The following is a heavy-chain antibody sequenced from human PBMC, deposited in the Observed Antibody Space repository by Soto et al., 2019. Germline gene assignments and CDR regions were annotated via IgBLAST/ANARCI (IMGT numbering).Heavy chain of an antibody. CDR2: ISSSSSYI. D-gene: IGHD1-1*01. CDR1: GFTFSSYS. Sequence: KAGGSLRLSCAASGFTFSSYSMNWVRQAPGKGLEWVSSISSSSSYIYYADSVKGRFTISRDNAKNSLYLQMNSLRAEDTAVYYCARYKTGTLAGYYGMDVWGQGTTVTVSS. CDR3: ARYKTGTLAGYYGMDV. J-gene: IGHJ6*02. V-gene: IGHV3-21*01.